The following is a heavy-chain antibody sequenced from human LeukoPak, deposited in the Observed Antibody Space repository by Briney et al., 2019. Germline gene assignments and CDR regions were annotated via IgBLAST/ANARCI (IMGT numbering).Heavy chain of an antibody. J-gene: IGHJ4*02. CDR1: GYSIGSGYY. V-gene: IGHV4-38-2*01. D-gene: IGHD2-21*01. CDR2: IYHSGST. Sequence: SETLSLTCAVSGYSIGSGYYWGWIRQPPGKGLEWIGSIYHSGSTYYNPSLKSRVTISVDMSKNQFSLKLSSVTAADTAVYYCARIAAARGLYFFDYWGQGTLVTVSS. CDR3: ARIAAARGLYFFDY.